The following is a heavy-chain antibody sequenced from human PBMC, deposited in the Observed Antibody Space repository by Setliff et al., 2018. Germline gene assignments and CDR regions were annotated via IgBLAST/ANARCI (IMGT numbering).Heavy chain of an antibody. D-gene: IGHD2-2*01. Sequence: GAPVKVSCKASADTFSRYDITWVRQAPGQGLEWMGWISPYNGKTEHAQMFQGRVTMATDRTTNTAYMELRSLKSDDTAVYYCARGSRSWGPRDYYYMDVWGQGTTVTVSS. J-gene: IGHJ6*03. CDR1: ADTFSRYD. CDR3: ARGSRSWGPRDYYYMDV. CDR2: ISPYNGKT. V-gene: IGHV1-18*01.